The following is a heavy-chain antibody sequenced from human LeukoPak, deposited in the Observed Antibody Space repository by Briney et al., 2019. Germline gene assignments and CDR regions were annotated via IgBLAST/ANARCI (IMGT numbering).Heavy chain of an antibody. D-gene: IGHD6-19*01. CDR1: GYIFTNYV. Sequence: ASVKVSCKASGYIFTNYVIHWVRQAPGQRLEWMGWVNAGNGNTKYSQKFQGRVTMTRDTSTSTVYMELSSLRSEDTAVYYCARVKDSSGWYQNYGMDVWGQGTTVTVSS. V-gene: IGHV1-3*01. CDR2: VNAGNGNT. CDR3: ARVKDSSGWYQNYGMDV. J-gene: IGHJ6*02.